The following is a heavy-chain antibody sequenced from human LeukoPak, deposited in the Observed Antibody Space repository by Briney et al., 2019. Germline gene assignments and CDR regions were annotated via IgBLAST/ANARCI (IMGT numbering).Heavy chain of an antibody. Sequence: ASVKVSCKASGYTFTNYGISWVRQAPGQGLEWMAWISAYNGNTDYAQKFQGRVTVTADTSTSTAYMELRSLRSDDTAVYYCARSGCSAGSCYSQTVKFDSWGRGTLVTVSS. CDR1: GYTFTNYG. J-gene: IGHJ4*02. V-gene: IGHV1-18*01. CDR2: ISAYNGNT. D-gene: IGHD2-15*01. CDR3: ARSGCSAGSCYSQTVKFDS.